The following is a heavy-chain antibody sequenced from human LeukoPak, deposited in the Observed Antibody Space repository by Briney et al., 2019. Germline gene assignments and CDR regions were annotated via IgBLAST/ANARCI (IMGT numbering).Heavy chain of an antibody. D-gene: IGHD5-12*01. V-gene: IGHV4-59*08. J-gene: IGHJ4*02. CDR1: GGSISSYY. Sequence: PSETLSLTCTVSGGSISSYYWSWIRQPPGKGLEWIGYIYYSGSTNYNPSLKSRVTISVDTSKNQFSLKLSSVTAADTAVYYCARISDGYFFDYWDQGTLVTVSS. CDR3: ARISDGYFFDY. CDR2: IYYSGST.